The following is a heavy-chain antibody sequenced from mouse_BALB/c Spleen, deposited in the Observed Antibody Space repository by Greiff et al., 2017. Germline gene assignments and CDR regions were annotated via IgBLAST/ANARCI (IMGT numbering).Heavy chain of an antibody. Sequence: VKLQESGAELAKPGASVKMSCKASGYTFTSYWMHWVKQRPGQGLEWIGYINPSTGYTEYNQKFKDKATLTADKSSSTAYMQLSSLTSEDSAVYYCARSGAYYDYAMDYWGQGTSVTVSS. J-gene: IGHJ4*01. CDR3: ARSGAYYDYAMDY. D-gene: IGHD2-10*01. V-gene: IGHV1-7*01. CDR2: INPSTGYT. CDR1: GYTFTSYW.